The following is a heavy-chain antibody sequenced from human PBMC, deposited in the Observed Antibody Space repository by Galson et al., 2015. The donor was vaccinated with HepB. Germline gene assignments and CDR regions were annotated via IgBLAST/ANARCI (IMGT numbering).Heavy chain of an antibody. V-gene: IGHV3-21*01. CDR3: ARGYNWNFDGDH. Sequence: SLRLSCAASGFTFSSYSMNWVRQAPGKGLEWVSSISSSGSYIYYADSLKGRFTISRDNAKNSLYLQMNSLRAGDTAVYYCARGYNWNFDGDHWGQGTLDTVSS. CDR2: ISSSGSYI. J-gene: IGHJ4*02. D-gene: IGHD1-20*01. CDR1: GFTFSSYS.